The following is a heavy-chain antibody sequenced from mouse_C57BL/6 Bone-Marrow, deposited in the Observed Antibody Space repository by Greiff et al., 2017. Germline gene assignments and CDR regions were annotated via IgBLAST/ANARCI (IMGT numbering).Heavy chain of an antibody. CDR2: IYPRSGNT. CDR1: GYTFTSYG. CDR3: AREGYSNYYFDD. Sequence: QVQLQQSGAELARPGASVKLSCKASGYTFTSYGISWVKQRTGQGLEWIGEIYPRSGNTYYNEKFKGKATLTADKSSSTAYMELRSLTSEDSAVYFCAREGYSNYYFDDWGQGTTLTVSS. V-gene: IGHV1-81*01. D-gene: IGHD2-5*01. J-gene: IGHJ2*01.